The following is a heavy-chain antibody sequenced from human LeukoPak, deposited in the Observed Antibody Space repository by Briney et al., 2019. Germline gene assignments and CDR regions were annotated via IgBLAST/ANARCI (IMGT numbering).Heavy chain of an antibody. D-gene: IGHD3-3*01. V-gene: IGHV4-61*02. CDR1: GGSISSGSYY. CDR2: IYTSGST. CDR3: ARDNDFWSA. J-gene: IGHJ5*02. Sequence: KPSETLSLTCTVSGGSISSGSYYWSWIRQPAGKGLEWIGRIYTSGSTNYNPSLKSRVTISVDASKNQFSLKLSSVTAADTAVYYCARDNDFWSAWGQGTLVTVSS.